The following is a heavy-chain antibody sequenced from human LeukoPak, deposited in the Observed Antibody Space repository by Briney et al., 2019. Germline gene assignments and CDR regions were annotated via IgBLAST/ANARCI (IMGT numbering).Heavy chain of an antibody. V-gene: IGHV4-39*07. CDR3: ASHRAEADWFDP. Sequence: SETLSLTCTVSGGSISSSSYYWGWIRQPPGKGLEWIGSIYYSGSTYYNPSLKSRVTISVDTSKNQFSLKLSSVTAADTAVYYCASHRAEADWFDPWGQGTLVTVSS. CDR1: GGSISSSSYY. CDR2: IYYSGST. J-gene: IGHJ5*02.